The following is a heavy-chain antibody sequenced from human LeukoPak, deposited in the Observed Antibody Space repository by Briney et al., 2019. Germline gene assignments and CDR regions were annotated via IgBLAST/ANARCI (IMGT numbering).Heavy chain of an antibody. CDR2: ISSSSSYI. V-gene: IGHV3-21*01. J-gene: IGHJ4*02. Sequence: PGGSLRLSCAASGFTFSSYSMNWVRQAPGKGLEWVSSISSSSSYIYYADSVKGRFTISRDNAKNSLYLQMNSLRPEDTAVYYCALPSYYDFWSGYDWWGQGTLVTVSS. CDR1: GFTFSSYS. CDR3: ALPSYYDFWSGYDW. D-gene: IGHD3-3*01.